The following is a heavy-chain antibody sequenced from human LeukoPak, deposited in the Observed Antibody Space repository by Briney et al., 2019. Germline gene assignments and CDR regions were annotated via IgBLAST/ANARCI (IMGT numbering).Heavy chain of an antibody. CDR2: IYSGGST. J-gene: IGHJ4*02. D-gene: IGHD3-9*01. CDR1: GFNVSSNY. CDR3: AGEDILTGFDY. Sequence: PGGSLRLSCAASGFNVSSNYMSWVRQAPGKGLEWVSVIYSGGSTYYADSVKGRFTISRDNSKSMLYLQMNSLRAEDTAVYYCAGEDILTGFDYWGQGTLVTVSS. V-gene: IGHV3-53*01.